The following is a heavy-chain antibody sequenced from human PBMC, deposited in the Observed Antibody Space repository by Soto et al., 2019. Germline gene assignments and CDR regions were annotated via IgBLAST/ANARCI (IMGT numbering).Heavy chain of an antibody. D-gene: IGHD2-21*01. Sequence: QVQLRESGPRLVKPSGTLSLTCAVSGGSISSSYWWTWVRQAPGKGLQWIGEIYHSGITNYNPSLWSRVIRSVDKSNTEFSLSLTSVTAADAAVYYCATLPPRIVVVFAEMPTWGQGIVVTVSS. V-gene: IGHV4-4*02. J-gene: IGHJ5*02. CDR3: ATLPPRIVVVFAEMPT. CDR1: GGSISSSYW. CDR2: IYHSGIT.